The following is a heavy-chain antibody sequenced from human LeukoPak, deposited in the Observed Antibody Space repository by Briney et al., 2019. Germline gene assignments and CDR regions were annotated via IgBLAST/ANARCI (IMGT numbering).Heavy chain of an antibody. D-gene: IGHD3-22*01. CDR2: ISSSSSYI. V-gene: IGHV3-21*01. J-gene: IGHJ3*02. CDR1: GFTFSSYS. CDR3: ARVQYYDSSGSGCDAFDI. Sequence: GGSLRLSRAASGFTFSSYSMNWVRQAPGKGLEWVSSISSSSSYIYYADSVKGRFTISRDNAKNSLYLQMNSLRAEDTAVYYCARVQYYDSSGSGCDAFDIWGQGTMVTVSS.